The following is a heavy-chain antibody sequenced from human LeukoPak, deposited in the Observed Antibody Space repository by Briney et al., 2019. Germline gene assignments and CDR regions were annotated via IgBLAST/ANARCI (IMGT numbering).Heavy chain of an antibody. CDR1: GGSINSYY. Sequence: SETLSLTCTVSGGSINSYYWSWIRQPPGKGLEWIGYIYYTGGETNYNPSLKSRLTISVDTYKNQFSLMLTSVTAADTAVYYCARQPGGTAAFDIWAQGTMVTVPS. CDR2: IYYTGGET. D-gene: IGHD1-14*01. CDR3: ARQPGGTAAFDI. V-gene: IGHV4-59*08. J-gene: IGHJ3*02.